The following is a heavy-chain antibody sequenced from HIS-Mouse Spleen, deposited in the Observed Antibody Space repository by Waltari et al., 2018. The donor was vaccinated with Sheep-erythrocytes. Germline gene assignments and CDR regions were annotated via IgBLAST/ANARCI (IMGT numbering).Heavy chain of an antibody. J-gene: IGHJ4*02. Sequence: QVQLVESGGGVVQPGRSLRLSCEASGFTFSSHAMPWVRPAPGKGLEGVAVISYDGSNKYYADSVKGRFTISRDNSKNTLYLQMNSLRAEDTAVYYCARVSAGELKYYFDYWGQGTLVTVSS. V-gene: IGHV3-30*04. CDR1: GFTFSSHA. CDR3: ARVSAGELKYYFDY. D-gene: IGHD1-26*01. CDR2: ISYDGSNK.